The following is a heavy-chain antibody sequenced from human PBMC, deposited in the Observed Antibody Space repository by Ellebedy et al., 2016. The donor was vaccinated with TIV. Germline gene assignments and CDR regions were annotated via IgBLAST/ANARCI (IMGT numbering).Heavy chain of an antibody. V-gene: IGHV3-7*01. D-gene: IGHD3-9*01. CDR3: AMGGGPHFDWLLA. J-gene: IGHJ5*02. Sequence: GESLKISCAVSGFTVSSHYMTWVRQAPGKGLEWVANIKQDGSEKYYVDSVKGRFTISSDNAKNSLYLQMNSLRAEDTAVYYCAMGGGPHFDWLLAWGQGTLVTVSS. CDR2: IKQDGSEK. CDR1: GFTVSSHY.